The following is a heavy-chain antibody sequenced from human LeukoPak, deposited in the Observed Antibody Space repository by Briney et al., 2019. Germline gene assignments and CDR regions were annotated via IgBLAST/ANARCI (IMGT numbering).Heavy chain of an antibody. D-gene: IGHD5-18*01. V-gene: IGHV4-34*01. Sequence: PSETLSLTCAVYGGSFSGYYWSWIRQPPGKGLEWIGEINHSGSTNYNPSLKSRVTISVDTSKNQFSLKLCSVTAADTAVYYCARATGYSYGFRTIDFDYWGQGTLVTVSS. CDR3: ARATGYSYGFRTIDFDY. CDR1: GGSFSGYY. J-gene: IGHJ4*02. CDR2: INHSGST.